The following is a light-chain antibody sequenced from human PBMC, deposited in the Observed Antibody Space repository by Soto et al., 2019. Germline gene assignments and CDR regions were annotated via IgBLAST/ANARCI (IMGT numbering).Light chain of an antibody. J-gene: IGKJ4*01. Sequence: DIQLTQSPSILSASVGDRVTITCRASENIYGYLAWYQQKPGEAPKLLSYWASTLVSGVPSRFTGGESGTEFTLTISDLQPDDFAPYFCQQYSAYPLTFGGVTKVDVK. CDR3: QQYSAYPLT. CDR2: WAS. CDR1: ENIYGY. V-gene: IGKV1-5*03.